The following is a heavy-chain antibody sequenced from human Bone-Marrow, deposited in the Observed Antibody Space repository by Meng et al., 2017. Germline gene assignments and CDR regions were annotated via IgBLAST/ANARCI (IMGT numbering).Heavy chain of an antibody. CDR2: ISSSGSSI. CDR1: GFTFSDYY. J-gene: IGHJ4*02. Sequence: GGPLRLSCAASGFTFSDYYMSWIRQAPGKGLEWVSYISSSGSSIYYADSVKGRFTISRDNAKNSQYLQMNSLRAEDTAVYYCARALGVDTAIPGLDYWGQGTLVTVSS. V-gene: IGHV3-11*01. D-gene: IGHD5-18*01. CDR3: ARALGVDTAIPGLDY.